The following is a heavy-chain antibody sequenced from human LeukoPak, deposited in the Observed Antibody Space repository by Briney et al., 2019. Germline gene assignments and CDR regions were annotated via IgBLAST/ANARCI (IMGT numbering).Heavy chain of an antibody. CDR3: ARGPAAASMDV. Sequence: SVKVSCKASGGTFSSYAISWVRQAPGQGLEWMGRIIPIFGIANYAQKFQGRVTITADKSTSTAYMELSSLRSEDTAVYYCARGPAAASMDVWGQGTTVTVSS. CDR2: IIPIFGIA. D-gene: IGHD6-13*01. V-gene: IGHV1-69*04. J-gene: IGHJ6*02. CDR1: GGTFSSYA.